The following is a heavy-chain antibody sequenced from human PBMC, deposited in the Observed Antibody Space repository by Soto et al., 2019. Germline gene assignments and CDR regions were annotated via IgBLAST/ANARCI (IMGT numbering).Heavy chain of an antibody. J-gene: IGHJ4*02. CDR2: INHSGST. CDR3: ARSTIAAAGTDFDY. Sequence: QVQLQPWGAGLLKPSETLSLTCAVYGGSFSGYYWSWIRQPPGKGLEWIGEINHSGSTNYNPSLKSRVTISVDTSKNQFSLKLSSVTAADTAVYYCARSTIAAAGTDFDYWGQGTLVTVSS. CDR1: GGSFSGYY. D-gene: IGHD6-13*01. V-gene: IGHV4-34*01.